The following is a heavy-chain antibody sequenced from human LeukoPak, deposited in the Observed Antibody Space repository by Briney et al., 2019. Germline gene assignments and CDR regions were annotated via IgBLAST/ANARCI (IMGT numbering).Heavy chain of an antibody. Sequence: GGSLRLSCAASGFTVSSNYMSWVRQAPGKGLEWVSVIYSGGSTYYADSVKGRFTISRDNSKNTLYLQMNSLRAEDTAVYYCAREITMVRGVIYYWGQGPWSPSPQ. V-gene: IGHV3-66*01. D-gene: IGHD3-10*01. J-gene: IGHJ4*02. CDR3: AREITMVRGVIYY. CDR2: IYSGGST. CDR1: GFTVSSNY.